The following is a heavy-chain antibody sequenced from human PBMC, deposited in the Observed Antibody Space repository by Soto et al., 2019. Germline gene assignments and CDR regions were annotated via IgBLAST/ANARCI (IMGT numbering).Heavy chain of an antibody. CDR2: ISGDDGT. CDR1: GFTVSNFF. CDR3: ARDTLGGAYDFCH. V-gene: IGHV3-66*01. J-gene: IGHJ4*02. D-gene: IGHD3-3*01. Sequence: EVQLVESGGGLVQPGGSLRLSCAASGFTVSNFFMTWVRQAPGKGLEWVSVISGDDGTFADSVRGRFTISRDNSKNTLYLEMNNLRAGDTAVYYCARDTLGGAYDFCHGGQGTLVTVSS.